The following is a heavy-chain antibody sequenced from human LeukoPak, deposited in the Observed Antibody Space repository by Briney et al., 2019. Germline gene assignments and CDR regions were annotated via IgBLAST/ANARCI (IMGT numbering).Heavy chain of an antibody. CDR1: GGSLNSYH. J-gene: IGHJ4*02. D-gene: IGHD4-17*01. Sequence: SETLSDTCYVSGGSLNSYHWHWIRQPPRKGLEWVGYIYYSGSTNYNPSLKSRLTISVDTSKNQFSLKLSSVTAADTAVYYCARSAVRACFDSWGQETLVTVSS. CDR3: ARSAVRACFDS. V-gene: IGHV4-59*01. CDR2: IYYSGST.